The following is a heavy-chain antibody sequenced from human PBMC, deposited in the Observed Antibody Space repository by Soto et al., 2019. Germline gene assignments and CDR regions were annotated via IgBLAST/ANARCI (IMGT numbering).Heavy chain of an antibody. CDR1: GGTFSSYA. CDR3: ARGYYGSGSYYNEYYYGMDV. V-gene: IGHV1-69*13. Sequence: ASVKVSCKASGGTFSSYAISWVRQAPGQGLEWMGGIIPIFGTANYAQKFQGRVTITADESTSTAYMELSSLRSEDTAVYYCARGYYGSGSYYNEYYYGMDVWGQGTTVTVSS. J-gene: IGHJ6*02. CDR2: IIPIFGTA. D-gene: IGHD3-10*01.